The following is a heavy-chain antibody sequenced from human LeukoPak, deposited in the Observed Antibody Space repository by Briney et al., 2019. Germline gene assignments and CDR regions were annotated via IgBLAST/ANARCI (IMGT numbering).Heavy chain of an antibody. J-gene: IGHJ4*02. CDR3: ASFSGSYNYFDY. Sequence: SETLSLTCTVSGGSISSYYWSWIRQPPGKGLEWIGYIYYSGSTNYNPSLKSRVTISVDTSKNQFSLKVSSVTAADTAVYYCASFSGSYNYFDYWGQGTLVTVSS. V-gene: IGHV4-59*01. CDR1: GGSISSYY. D-gene: IGHD1-26*01. CDR2: IYYSGST.